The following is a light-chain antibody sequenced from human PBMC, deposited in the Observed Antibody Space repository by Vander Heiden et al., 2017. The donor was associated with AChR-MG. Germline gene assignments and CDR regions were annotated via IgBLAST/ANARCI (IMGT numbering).Light chain of an antibody. Sequence: QSVLPQPPSASGTPGQRVTVSCSGSSSNIGSNYVYWYQQLPGTAPKLLIYRNNQRHSGVPDRFSGSKSGTSASLAISGLRSEDEADYYCAAWDDSLSGWVFGGGTKLTVL. CDR3: AAWDDSLSGWV. CDR2: RNN. V-gene: IGLV1-47*01. CDR1: SSNIGSNY. J-gene: IGLJ3*02.